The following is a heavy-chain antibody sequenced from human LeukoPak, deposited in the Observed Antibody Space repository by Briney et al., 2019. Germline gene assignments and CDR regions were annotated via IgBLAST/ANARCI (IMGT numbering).Heavy chain of an antibody. CDR2: INWNGGST. J-gene: IGHJ3*02. D-gene: IGHD3-22*01. V-gene: IGHV3-20*04. CDR3: ARDFPPVLGDSSAPGAFDI. Sequence: GGSLRLSCAASGFTFDDYGMSWVRHAPGKGLEWVSGINWNGGSTGYADSVKGRFTISRDNAKNSLYLQMNSLRAEDTALYYCARDFPPVLGDSSAPGAFDIWGQGTMVTVSS. CDR1: GFTFDDYG.